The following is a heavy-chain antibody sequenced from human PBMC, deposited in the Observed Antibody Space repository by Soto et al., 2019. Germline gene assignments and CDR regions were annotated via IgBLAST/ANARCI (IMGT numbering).Heavy chain of an antibody. D-gene: IGHD3-3*01. J-gene: IGHJ4*02. Sequence: PSGSLRLSCAASGFTFSSYSINWVRQAPGKGLEWVSYISSRTSTIYYADSVKGRFTISRDNAKNSLYLQMNSLRDEDTAMYYCARGQSSITIFGAFDYWGQGTLVTVSS. V-gene: IGHV3-48*02. CDR2: ISSRTSTI. CDR1: GFTFSSYS. CDR3: ARGQSSITIFGAFDY.